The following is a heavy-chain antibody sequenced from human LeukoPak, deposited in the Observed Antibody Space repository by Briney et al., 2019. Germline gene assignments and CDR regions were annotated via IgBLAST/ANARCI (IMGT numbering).Heavy chain of an antibody. J-gene: IGHJ4*02. CDR1: GGSVSSGSYY. V-gene: IGHV4-61*01. Sequence: SETLSLTCTVSGGSVSSGSYYWSWIRQPPGKGLEWTGYIYYSGNTNYNPSLKSRVTISVDTSKNQFSLKLNSVTAADTAVYYCARHSYGKSLDCWGQGTLVTVSS. CDR2: IYYSGNT. D-gene: IGHD5-18*01. CDR3: ARHSYGKSLDC.